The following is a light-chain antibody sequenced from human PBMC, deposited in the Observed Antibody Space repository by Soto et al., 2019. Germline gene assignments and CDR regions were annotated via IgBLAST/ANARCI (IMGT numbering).Light chain of an antibody. CDR3: QQRSNPLT. Sequence: EIVLTQSPATLSLSPGERATLSCRASQSIGYYLAWYQQKPGQAPRLLFYDASNKATDVPARFRGSGTGTDFTLTISSLEPEEFAVYYCQQRSNPLTFGGGTKVEIK. CDR2: DAS. CDR1: QSIGYY. V-gene: IGKV3-11*01. J-gene: IGKJ4*01.